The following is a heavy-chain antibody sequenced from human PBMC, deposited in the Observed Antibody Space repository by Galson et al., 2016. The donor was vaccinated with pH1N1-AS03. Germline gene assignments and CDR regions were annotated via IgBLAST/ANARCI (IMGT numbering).Heavy chain of an antibody. D-gene: IGHD5-24*01. CDR2: ISDSGSTT. CDR1: GLRFSNHV. CDR3: ATVNAEMEDAFDI. V-gene: IGHV3-23*01. Sequence: SLRLSCAASGLRFSNHVMSWVRQAPGKGLHWVSTISDSGSTTYHGDSVKGRFTTSRDNSQTTLFLHMNSLRAEDTALYYCATVNAEMEDAFDIRGRGTMVTVSS. J-gene: IGHJ3*02.